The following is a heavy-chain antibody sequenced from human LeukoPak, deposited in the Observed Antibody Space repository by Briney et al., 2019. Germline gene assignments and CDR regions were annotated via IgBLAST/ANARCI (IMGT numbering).Heavy chain of an antibody. V-gene: IGHV3-21*04. J-gene: IGHJ6*03. D-gene: IGHD6-6*01. Sequence: GGSLRLSCAASGFTFSSYSMNWVRQAQGKGLEWVSSISSSSSYIYYADSVKGRFTISRDNSKNTLYLQMNSLRAEDTAVYYCAKEYSSSFYYMDVWGKGTTVTVSS. CDR3: AKEYSSSFYYMDV. CDR2: ISSSSSYI. CDR1: GFTFSSYS.